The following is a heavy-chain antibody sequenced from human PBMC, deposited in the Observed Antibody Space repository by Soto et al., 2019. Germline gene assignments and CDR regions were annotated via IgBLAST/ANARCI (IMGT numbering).Heavy chain of an antibody. V-gene: IGHV3-23*01. CDR2: ISGSDGST. Sequence: GGSLRLSCAASGFTFSSYAMSWVRQAPGKGLEWVSAISGSDGSTYYADSVKGRFTISRDNSKNTLYLQMNSLRAEDTAVYYCAKDPSVAGPQFALYWGQGTLVTVSS. CDR1: GFTFSSYA. J-gene: IGHJ4*02. D-gene: IGHD6-19*01. CDR3: AKDPSVAGPQFALY.